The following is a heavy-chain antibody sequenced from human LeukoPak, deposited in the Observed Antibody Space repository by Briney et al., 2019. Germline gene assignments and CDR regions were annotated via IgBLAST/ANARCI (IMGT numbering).Heavy chain of an antibody. J-gene: IGHJ6*02. CDR1: GFTFSNYG. Sequence: GGSLRLSCAASGFTFSNYGMHWVRQAPGKGLDWVAVISYDGTNKYYADSVKGRFTISRGNSKNTLYLQMNSLRAEDTAVHYCARGTFGVVISPAYYYYGMDVWGQGTTVTVSS. CDR2: ISYDGTNK. V-gene: IGHV3-30*03. CDR3: ARGTFGVVISPAYYYYGMDV. D-gene: IGHD3-3*01.